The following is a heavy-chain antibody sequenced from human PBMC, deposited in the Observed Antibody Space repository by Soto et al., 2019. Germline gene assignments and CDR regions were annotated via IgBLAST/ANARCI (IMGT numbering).Heavy chain of an antibody. CDR3: ARVSIAAMDYYYGIDV. J-gene: IGHJ6*02. CDR1: GGTFSSYA. V-gene: IGHV1-69*06. CDR2: IIPIFGTA. D-gene: IGHD6-6*01. Sequence: ASLKISYKASGGTFSSYAISWVRKAPEQGLEWMGWIIPIFGTANYAQKFQGRVTITADKSTSTAYMELSRLSAEDTAVYYCARVSIAAMDYYYGIDVWGEGTTV.